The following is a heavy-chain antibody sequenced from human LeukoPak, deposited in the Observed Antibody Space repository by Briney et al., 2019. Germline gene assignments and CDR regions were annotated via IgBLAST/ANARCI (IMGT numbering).Heavy chain of an antibody. J-gene: IGHJ4*02. CDR1: GYTFTSYD. Sequence: GASVKVSCKASGYTFTSYDINWVRQATGQGLEWMGWMNPNSGNTGYAQKFQGRVTMTRNTSISTAYMELSSLRSEDTAVYYCARGKGKLGCSSTSCPRKKLYGSGSFDYWGQGTLVTVSS. V-gene: IGHV1-8*01. D-gene: IGHD2-2*01. CDR2: MNPNSGNT. CDR3: ARGKGKLGCSSTSCPRKKLYGSGSFDY.